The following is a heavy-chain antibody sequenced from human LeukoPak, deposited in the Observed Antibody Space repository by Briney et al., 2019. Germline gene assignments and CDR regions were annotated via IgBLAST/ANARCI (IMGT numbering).Heavy chain of an antibody. V-gene: IGHV4-61*05. CDR1: GGSISSSSYY. Sequence: SETLSLTCTVSGGSISSSSYYWSWIRQPPGKGLEWIGYIYYSGSTNYNPSLKSRVTISVDTSKNQFSLKLSSVTAADTAVYYCARLRDIAIFGVATSWYFDLWGRGTLVTVSS. CDR2: IYYSGST. J-gene: IGHJ2*01. CDR3: ARLRDIAIFGVATSWYFDL. D-gene: IGHD3-3*01.